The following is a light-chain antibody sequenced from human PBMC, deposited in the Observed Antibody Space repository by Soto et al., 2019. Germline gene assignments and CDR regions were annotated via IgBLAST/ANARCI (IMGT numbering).Light chain of an antibody. CDR2: EGS. CDR1: SSDVGSSNL. J-gene: IGLJ2*01. CDR3: CSYASTTVV. V-gene: IGLV2-23*01. Sequence: QSVLTQPASVSGSPGQSITVSCTGTSSDVGSSNLVSWYQLHPGKAPKLVIYEGSKRPSGVSNRFSGSKSGNTASLTISGLQAEDEGDYYCCSYASTTVVFGGGTKLTVL.